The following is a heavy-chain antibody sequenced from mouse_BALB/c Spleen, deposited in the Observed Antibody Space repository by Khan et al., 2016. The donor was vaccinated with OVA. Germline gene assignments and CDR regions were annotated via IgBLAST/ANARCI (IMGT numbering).Heavy chain of an antibody. V-gene: IGHV9-3-1*01. Sequence: QIQLVQSGPELKKPGETVKISCKASGHTFTNYGMNWVKQAPGKGLKWMGWINTYTGEPTYADDFNGRFAFSLETSASTAYLQINNLKNEDTATYVGARLPYCSYAMDNWGQGTSVTVSS. CDR3: ARLPYCSYAMDN. CDR1: GHTFTNYG. J-gene: IGHJ4*01. CDR2: INTYTGEP. D-gene: IGHD2-10*01.